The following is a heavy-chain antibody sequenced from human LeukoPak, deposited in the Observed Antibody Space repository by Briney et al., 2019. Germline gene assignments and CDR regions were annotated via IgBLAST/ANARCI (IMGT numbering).Heavy chain of an antibody. D-gene: IGHD3-9*01. CDR2: ISSSGSYV. Sequence: GGSLRLSCAASGFTFSSYSMNWVRQAPGKGLEWVSSISSSGSYVYYADSVKGRFTISRDNAKNSLFLQMNNLRAEDTAVYYCAREYYDILTGYFVDYWGQGTLVTVSS. CDR3: AREYYDILTGYFVDY. CDR1: GFTFSSYS. J-gene: IGHJ4*02. V-gene: IGHV3-21*01.